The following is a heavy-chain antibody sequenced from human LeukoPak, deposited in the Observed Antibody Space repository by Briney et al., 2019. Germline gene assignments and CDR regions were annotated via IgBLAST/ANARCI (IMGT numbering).Heavy chain of an antibody. D-gene: IGHD7-27*01. CDR1: GYTFTSYG. CDR3: ATDPKLGQEY. Sequence: GASVKVSCKASGYTFTSYGISWVRQAPGQGLEWMGWISAYNGNTNYAQKLQGRDTMTTDTSTSTAYMELRSLRSEDTAIYYCATDPKLGQEYWGQGTLVTVSS. CDR2: ISAYNGNT. J-gene: IGHJ4*02. V-gene: IGHV1-18*01.